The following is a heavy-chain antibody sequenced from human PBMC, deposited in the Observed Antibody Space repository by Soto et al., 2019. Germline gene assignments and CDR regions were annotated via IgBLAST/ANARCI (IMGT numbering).Heavy chain of an antibody. CDR2: IYYSGST. J-gene: IGHJ4*02. CDR3: ASGPHWFDY. V-gene: IGHV4-59*01. CDR1: GGSISGYY. D-gene: IGHD1-1*01. Sequence: PSETLSLTCTVSGGSISGYYWSWIRQPPGKGLEWIGYIYYSGSTNYNPSLKSRVTISVDTSKNQFSLKLSSVTAADTAVYYCASGPHWFDYWGQGTLVTVSS.